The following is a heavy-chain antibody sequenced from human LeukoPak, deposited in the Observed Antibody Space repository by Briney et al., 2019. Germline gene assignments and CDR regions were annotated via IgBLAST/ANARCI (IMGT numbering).Heavy chain of an antibody. Sequence: GGSLRLSCTASGITFSCYMMTWVRQAPGKGLEWVSVITGSGGTTYYADSVKGRFTVSRDNSKNIVYLQMNTLRVDDTAIYYCASRYCTDRSCYFDYWGQGTLVTVSS. V-gene: IGHV3-23*01. CDR2: ITGSGGTT. CDR3: ASRYCTDRSCYFDY. D-gene: IGHD2-8*02. CDR1: GITFSCYM. J-gene: IGHJ4*02.